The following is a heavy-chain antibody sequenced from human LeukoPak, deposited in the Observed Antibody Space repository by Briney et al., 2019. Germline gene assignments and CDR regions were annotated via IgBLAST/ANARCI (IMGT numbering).Heavy chain of an antibody. V-gene: IGHV4-30-2*01. CDR1: GGSISSGGYS. CDR3: ARGGYYGSGSYR. Sequence: SQTLSLTCAVSGGSISSGGYSWSWIRQPPGKGLEWIGYIYHSGSTYYNPSLKSRVTISVDRSKNQFSLKLSSVTAADTAVYYCARGGYYGSGSYRWGQGTQVTVSS. D-gene: IGHD3-10*01. CDR2: IYHSGST. J-gene: IGHJ4*02.